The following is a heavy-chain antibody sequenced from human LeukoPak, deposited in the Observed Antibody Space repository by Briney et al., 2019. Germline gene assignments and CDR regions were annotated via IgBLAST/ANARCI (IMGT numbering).Heavy chain of an antibody. J-gene: IGHJ1*01. CDR2: IKQDGSEK. D-gene: IGHD5-18*01. Sequence: GGSLRLSCAASGFTFSSYWMSWVRQAPGKGLEWVANIKQDGSEKYYVDSVKGRFTISRDNARNSLYLQMNSLRSEDTAVYYCASGVTGYFQHWGQGTLVTVSS. V-gene: IGHV3-7*03. CDR3: ASGVTGYFQH. CDR1: GFTFSSYW.